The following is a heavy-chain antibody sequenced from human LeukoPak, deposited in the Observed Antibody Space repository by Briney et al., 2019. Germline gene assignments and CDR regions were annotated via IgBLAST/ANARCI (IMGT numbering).Heavy chain of an antibody. D-gene: IGHD1-14*01. CDR2: IDPSDSYT. Sequence: EESLKISCKGSGYSFTNYWINWVRLVPGKGLEWMGRIDPSDSYTNYSPSFQGHVTISVDKSISTAYLQWSSLKASDTAMYYCARRLPPEYYYGMDVWGQGTTVTVSS. V-gene: IGHV5-10-1*01. J-gene: IGHJ6*02. CDR3: ARRLPPEYYYGMDV. CDR1: GYSFTNYW.